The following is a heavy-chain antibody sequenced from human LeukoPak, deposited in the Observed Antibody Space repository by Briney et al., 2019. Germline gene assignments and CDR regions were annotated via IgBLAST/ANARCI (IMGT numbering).Heavy chain of an antibody. D-gene: IGHD5-12*01. CDR3: ARDKGGYDPGDYYYYMDV. J-gene: IGHJ6*03. Sequence: SVKVSCKASGGTFSSYAISWARQAPGQGLEWMGGIIPIFGTANYAQKFQGRVTITADESTSTAYMELSSLRSEDTAVYYCARDKGGYDPGDYYYYMDVWGKGTTVTVSS. CDR1: GGTFSSYA. CDR2: IIPIFGTA. V-gene: IGHV1-69*13.